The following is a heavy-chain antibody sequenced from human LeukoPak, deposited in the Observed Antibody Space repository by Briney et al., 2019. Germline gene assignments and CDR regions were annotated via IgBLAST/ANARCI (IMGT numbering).Heavy chain of an antibody. CDR3: AKDGGWDIVVVVAAFN. CDR1: GFTFSSYA. Sequence: GGSLRLSCAASGFTFSSYAMSWVRQAPGKGLEWVSAISGSGGSTYYAGSVKGRFTISRDNSKNTLYLQMNSLRAEDTAVYYCAKDGGWDIVVVVAAFNWGQGTLVTVYS. J-gene: IGHJ4*02. D-gene: IGHD2-15*01. V-gene: IGHV3-23*01. CDR2: ISGSGGST.